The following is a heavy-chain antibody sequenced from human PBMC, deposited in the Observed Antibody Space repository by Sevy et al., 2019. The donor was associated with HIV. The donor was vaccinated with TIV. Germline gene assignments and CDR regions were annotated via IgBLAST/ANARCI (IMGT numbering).Heavy chain of an antibody. CDR1: GFTFSSYA. V-gene: IGHV3-30-3*01. Sequence: GGSLRLSCAASGFTFSSYAMHWVRQAPGKGLEWVAVISYDGSNKYYADSVKGRFTISRDNSKNTLYLQMNSLRAEDTAVYYCAGASEAGTQYYYYGMDVWGQGTTVTVSS. CDR2: ISYDGSNK. D-gene: IGHD6-19*01. CDR3: AGASEAGTQYYYYGMDV. J-gene: IGHJ6*02.